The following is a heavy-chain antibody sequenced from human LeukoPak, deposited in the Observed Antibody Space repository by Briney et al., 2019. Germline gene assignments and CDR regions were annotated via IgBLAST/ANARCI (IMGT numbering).Heavy chain of an antibody. CDR2: IYYTVIT. Sequence: PSETLSLTWTVSAGSISSYYGKWVRQPPGKGLEWIGYIYYTVITNYNPSLKSRVTMSGDTSKNAFSLSLTSVTAADTVVYYCAREDVGAFDHWGQGTLVTVS. J-gene: IGHJ4*02. D-gene: IGHD1-26*01. V-gene: IGHV4-59*13. CDR1: AGSISSYY. CDR3: AREDVGAFDH.